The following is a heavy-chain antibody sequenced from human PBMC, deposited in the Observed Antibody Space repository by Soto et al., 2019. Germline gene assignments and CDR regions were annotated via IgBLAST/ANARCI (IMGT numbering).Heavy chain of an antibody. Sequence: QAQLVESGGGVVQPGRSLRLSCAASGFAFSSYGMHWVRQAPGTGLAWVAGISYDGSLQHYGDSMKGRFTSCRDNSKNMVLLRMSSLGAKNTAVYYCVSDRGYGHASVPYSWGQGTLVSVSS. CDR3: VSDRGYGHASVPYS. CDR1: GFAFSSYG. CDR2: ISYDGSLQ. J-gene: IGHJ4*02. V-gene: IGHV3-30*03. D-gene: IGHD5-18*01.